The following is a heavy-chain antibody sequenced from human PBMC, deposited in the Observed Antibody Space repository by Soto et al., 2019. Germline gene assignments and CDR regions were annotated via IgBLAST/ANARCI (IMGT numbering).Heavy chain of an antibody. CDR3: ANGRTYYYYYGVDV. J-gene: IGHJ6*02. CDR2: IYYSGST. V-gene: IGHV4-59*01. Sequence: SETLSLTCTVSGGSISSYYWSWIRQPPGKGLEWIGYIYYSGSTNYNPSLKSRVTISVDTSKNQFSLKLSSVTAADTALYYCANGRTYYYYYGVDVWGQGTTVTVSS. CDR1: GGSISSYY.